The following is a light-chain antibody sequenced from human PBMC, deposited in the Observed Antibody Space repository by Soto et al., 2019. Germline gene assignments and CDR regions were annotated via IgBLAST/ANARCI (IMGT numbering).Light chain of an antibody. V-gene: IGKV3-20*01. CDR2: GAS. CDR3: QQYGSSPIT. J-gene: IGKJ5*01. CDR1: QSVRSSY. Sequence: EIVLTQSPGTLSLSPGERATLSCRASQSVRSSYLAWYQQKPGQAPRLLISGASSRATGVPERFSGSGSGTDFTLTISRLEPEDFAVYYCQQYGSSPITFGQGTRLEIK.